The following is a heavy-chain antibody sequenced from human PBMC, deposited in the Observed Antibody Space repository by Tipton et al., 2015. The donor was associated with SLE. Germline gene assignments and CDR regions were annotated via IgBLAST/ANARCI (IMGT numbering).Heavy chain of an antibody. V-gene: IGHV3-30-3*01. CDR2: ISYDGSNK. CDR3: ARESGTQLRFADY. J-gene: IGHJ4*02. D-gene: IGHD3-3*01. CDR1: GFTFSSYA. Sequence: RSLRLSCAASGFTFSSYAMHWVRQAPGKGLEWVAVISYDGSNKYYADSVKGRFTISRDNSKNTLYLQMNSLRAEDTAVYYCARESGTQLRFADYWGQGTLVTVSS.